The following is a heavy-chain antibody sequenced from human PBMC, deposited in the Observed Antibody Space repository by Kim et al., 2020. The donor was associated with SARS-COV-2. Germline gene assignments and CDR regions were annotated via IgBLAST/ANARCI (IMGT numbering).Heavy chain of an antibody. J-gene: IGHJ4*02. Sequence: GGSLRLSCAASGINFSYYYMSWIRQAPGKGLEWVSYISSSGSYSKYADSLKGRFTISRDNAENALNLEMNSMRPEATAVQYCVRVAVGSSSWYYFDSWGQGTLVTLSS. CDR2: ISSSGSYS. D-gene: IGHD6-13*01. CDR1: GINFSYYY. V-gene: IGHV3-11*05. CDR3: VRVAVGSSSWYYFDS.